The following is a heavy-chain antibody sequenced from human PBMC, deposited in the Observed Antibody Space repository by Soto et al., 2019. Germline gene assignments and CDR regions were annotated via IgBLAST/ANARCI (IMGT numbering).Heavy chain of an antibody. J-gene: IGHJ4*02. CDR1: GYTFTAYA. V-gene: IGHV1-3*01. D-gene: IGHD6-19*01. CDR3: ARDVAVDDDFDH. CDR2: INAGNGNT. Sequence: SPVKLSCKASGYTFTAYAMHWLRQAPGQRLEWMGWINAGNGNTKYSQKFQGRVTITRDTSASTAYMELSSLRSEDTAVYYCARDVAVDDDFDHCGQGTLVTVSS.